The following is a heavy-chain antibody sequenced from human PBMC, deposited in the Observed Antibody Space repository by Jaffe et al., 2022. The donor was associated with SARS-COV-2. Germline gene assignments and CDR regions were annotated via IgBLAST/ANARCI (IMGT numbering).Heavy chain of an antibody. J-gene: IGHJ4*02. CDR2: IAGTI. Sequence: QLQLQESGPGLVKPSETLSLTCTVSGGSFSTSTYYWGWFRQPPGKGLEWIGSIAGTIYYNLSLKSRVTISVDTSKNQFSLKLSSVTAADTAVYYCAGQWLPHDYADYWGQGTLVTVSS. CDR3: AGQWLPHDYADY. CDR1: GGSFSTSTYY. D-gene: IGHD6-19*01. V-gene: IGHV4-39*01.